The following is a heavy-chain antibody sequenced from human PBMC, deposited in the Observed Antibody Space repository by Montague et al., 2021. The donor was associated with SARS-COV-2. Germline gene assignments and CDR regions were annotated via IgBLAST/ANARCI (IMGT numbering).Heavy chain of an antibody. J-gene: IGHJ4*02. CDR3: ARHYSATLPAVY. V-gene: IGHV4-59*08. Sequence: SETLSLTCTGDGGCGSRGYWGWFGRPPGKTLEWIGYSSDSGSTNYNPSLTSRVTMSVDTSKNQFSLKVNSVTAADTAVYYCARHYSATLPAVYWGQGTLVTVSS. CDR2: SSDSGST. CDR1: GGCGSRGY. D-gene: IGHD2-15*01.